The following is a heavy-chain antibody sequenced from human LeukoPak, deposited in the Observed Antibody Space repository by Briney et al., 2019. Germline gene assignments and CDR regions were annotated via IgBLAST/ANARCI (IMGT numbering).Heavy chain of an antibody. J-gene: IGHJ4*02. V-gene: IGHV1-69*13. Sequence: ASVKVSCKASGGTFSSYAISWVRQAPGQGVEWMGWIIPIFGTANYAQKFQGRVTITADESTSTAYMELSSLRSEDTAVYFCARVSRTSMVRGIITFDYWGQGTLVTVSS. D-gene: IGHD3-10*01. CDR3: ARVSRTSMVRGIITFDY. CDR2: IIPIFGTA. CDR1: GGTFSSYA.